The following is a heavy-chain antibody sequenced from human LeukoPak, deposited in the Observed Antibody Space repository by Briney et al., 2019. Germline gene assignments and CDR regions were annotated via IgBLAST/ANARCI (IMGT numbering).Heavy chain of an antibody. J-gene: IGHJ5*02. D-gene: IGHD2-15*01. Sequence: SETLSLTCSVSGGSINVFYWSWIRQPAGKGLQWIGRISTSGNTNYNPSLKSRVTISVDTSKNQFSLKLSSVTAADTAVYYCARTLRIGYNWFDPWGQGTLVTVSS. CDR3: ARTLRIGYNWFDP. CDR2: ISTSGNT. CDR1: GGSINVFY. V-gene: IGHV4-4*07.